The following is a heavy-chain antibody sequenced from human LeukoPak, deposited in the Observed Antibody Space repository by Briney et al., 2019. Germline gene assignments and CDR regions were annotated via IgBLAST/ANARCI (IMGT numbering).Heavy chain of an antibody. D-gene: IGHD1/OR15-1a*01. CDR1: DYTFVNDA. CDR2: ISSYNGNT. V-gene: IGHV1-18*01. J-gene: IGHJ3*01. CDR3: ARMAVTTDSDAFDV. Sequence: ASVKVSCTASDYTFVNDAISWVRQAPGQGLEYMGWISSYNGNTNYAQKFQGRVTMTTDTSTNTVYLELRSLRSDDTAVYYCARMAVTTDSDAFDVWGQGTMVTVSS.